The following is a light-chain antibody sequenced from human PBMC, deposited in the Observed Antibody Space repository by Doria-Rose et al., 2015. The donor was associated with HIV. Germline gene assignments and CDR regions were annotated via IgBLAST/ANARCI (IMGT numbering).Light chain of an antibody. CDR2: AAS. Sequence: DIQLPQSPSSLSASVGDRVTITCRASQSISSYLNWYRQKPGKAPKLLIYAASSLQSGVPSRFSGSGSGTDFTLTISSLQPEDFAAYYCQQSCCTPSTFGQGTKLEIK. CDR3: QQSCCTPST. CDR1: QSISSY. V-gene: IGKV1-39*01. J-gene: IGKJ2*02.